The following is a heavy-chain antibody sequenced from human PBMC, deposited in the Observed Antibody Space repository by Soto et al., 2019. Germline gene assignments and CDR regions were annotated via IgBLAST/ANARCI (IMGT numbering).Heavy chain of an antibody. Sequence: GASVKVSCKVSVYTLTELSMHWVRQAPGKGLEWMGGFDPEDGETIYAQKFQGRVTMTEDTSTDTAYMELSSLRSEDTAVHYCATKFSYYYDSSGYSHWFDPWGQGTLVTVSS. CDR2: FDPEDGET. D-gene: IGHD3-22*01. CDR1: VYTLTELS. CDR3: ATKFSYYYDSSGYSHWFDP. V-gene: IGHV1-24*01. J-gene: IGHJ5*02.